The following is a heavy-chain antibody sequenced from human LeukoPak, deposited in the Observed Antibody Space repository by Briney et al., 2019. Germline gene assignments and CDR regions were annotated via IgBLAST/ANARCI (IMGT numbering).Heavy chain of an antibody. Sequence: PGGSLRLSCAASGFTFDDYAMHWVRQAPGKGLEWVSLISGDGRDAYYGDFVKGRFTISRGNINNSLYLQMNNLRTEDTALYYCAKDRVLAYQDTADSFDMCGQGTVVTVSS. CDR3: AKDRVLAYQDTADSFDM. CDR1: GFTFDDYA. CDR2: ISGDGRDA. J-gene: IGHJ3*02. D-gene: IGHD2-21*01. V-gene: IGHV3-43*02.